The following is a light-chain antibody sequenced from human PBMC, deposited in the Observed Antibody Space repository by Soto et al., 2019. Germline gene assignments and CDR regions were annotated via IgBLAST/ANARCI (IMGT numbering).Light chain of an antibody. Sequence: QSVLTQPPSASGTPGQRVTISCSGSSSNIGSYSIYWFQQLPGTAPKLLIYRNSQRPSGVPDRFSGSKSGTSGSLAISGLRSEDETDYYCAAWDDILSAWVFGGGTQLTVL. J-gene: IGLJ3*02. V-gene: IGLV1-47*01. CDR3: AAWDDILSAWV. CDR1: SSNIGSYS. CDR2: RNS.